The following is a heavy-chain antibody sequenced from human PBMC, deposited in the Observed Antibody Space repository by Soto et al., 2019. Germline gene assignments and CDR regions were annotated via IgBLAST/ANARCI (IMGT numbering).Heavy chain of an antibody. J-gene: IGHJ5*02. V-gene: IGHV1-18*01. D-gene: IGHD3-22*01. CDR1: GYTFTSYG. Sequence: ASVKVSCKASGYTFTSYGVSWVRQAPGQGLEWMGWISAYNGNTNYAQKLQGRVTMTTDTSTSTAYMELRSLRSDDTAVYYCARSEYYYDSSGYRQPWGQGTLVTAPQ. CDR2: ISAYNGNT. CDR3: ARSEYYYDSSGYRQP.